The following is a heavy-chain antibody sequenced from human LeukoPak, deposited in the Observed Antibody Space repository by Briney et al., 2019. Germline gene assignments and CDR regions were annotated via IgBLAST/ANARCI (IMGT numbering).Heavy chain of an antibody. D-gene: IGHD3-16*01. CDR1: GVNFSSYW. CDR2: ISGGGGST. J-gene: IGHJ4*02. Sequence: GGSLRLSCAVSGVNFSSYWMSWVRQAPGKGLEWVSVISGGGGSTYYADSVKGRFTISRDNSKNTLYLQMNSLRAEDTAVYYCASWGETRFDYWGQGTLVTVSS. CDR3: ASWGETRFDY. V-gene: IGHV3-23*01.